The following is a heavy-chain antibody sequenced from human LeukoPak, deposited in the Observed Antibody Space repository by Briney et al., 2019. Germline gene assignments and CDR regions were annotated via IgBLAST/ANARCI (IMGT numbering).Heavy chain of an antibody. Sequence: PGGSLRLSCAASGFSFSGYWMSWVRQAPGKGLEWVANIKQDGSERYYVDSVRGRFTISRDNAKSSLYLQMDSLRAEDTAVYYCARVSSYGDYDWGQGTLVTVSS. CDR1: GFSFSGYW. V-gene: IGHV3-7*01. J-gene: IGHJ4*02. CDR2: IKQDGSER. D-gene: IGHD4-17*01. CDR3: ARVSSYGDYD.